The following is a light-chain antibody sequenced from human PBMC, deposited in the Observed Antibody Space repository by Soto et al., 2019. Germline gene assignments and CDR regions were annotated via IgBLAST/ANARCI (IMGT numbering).Light chain of an antibody. CDR2: DAS. V-gene: IGKV3-20*01. CDR3: QSYGSGRT. Sequence: EVVLPQSPCSWSLSPGESATLCCRASQSLVNTYVAWYQQKAGQAPRLLIYDASTRATGIPDRLSGSGSGTDFTLSISRLEPEDFAVYYCQSYGSGRTCGQGTKVDI. J-gene: IGKJ1*01. CDR1: QSLVNTY.